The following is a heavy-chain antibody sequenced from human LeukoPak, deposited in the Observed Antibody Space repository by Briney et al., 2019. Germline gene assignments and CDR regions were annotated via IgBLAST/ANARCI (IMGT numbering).Heavy chain of an antibody. CDR1: GGSFSGYY. CDR2: INHSGST. J-gene: IGHJ6*03. Sequence: SETLSLTCAVYGGSFSGYYWSWIRQPPGKGLEWMGEINHSGSTNYNPSLKSRVTISVDTSKNQFSLKLSSVTAADTAVYYCARGPLRAGYSSSWLYYYYYMDVWSKGTTVTVPS. D-gene: IGHD6-13*01. CDR3: ARGPLRAGYSSSWLYYYYYMDV. V-gene: IGHV4-34*01.